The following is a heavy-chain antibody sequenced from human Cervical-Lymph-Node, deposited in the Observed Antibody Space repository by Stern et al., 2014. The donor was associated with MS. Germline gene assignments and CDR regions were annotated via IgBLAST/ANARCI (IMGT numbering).Heavy chain of an antibody. CDR2: IHPGNGDV. CDR3: ARGYSTTYLDY. J-gene: IGHJ4*02. D-gene: IGHD6-13*01. Sequence: QVQLVQSGAEVKKPGASVKVSCKASGYTFTSYAMHWVRQAPGQRPEWMGWIHPGNGDVKYSQNFQDRVTITRDTSANTVYMELRSLRVEDTAMYYCARGYSTTYLDYWGQGTLVTVSS. CDR1: GYTFTSYA. V-gene: IGHV1-3*01.